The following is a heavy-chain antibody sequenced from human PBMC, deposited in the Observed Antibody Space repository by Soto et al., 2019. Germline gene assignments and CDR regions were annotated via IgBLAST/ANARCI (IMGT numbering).Heavy chain of an antibody. CDR1: GDSLKRDDYY. D-gene: IGHD3-10*01. V-gene: IGHV4-30-4*01. CDR3: ARDGGPLYYGMDF. CDR2: ILSSGPT. J-gene: IGHJ6*02. Sequence: QVQLQESGPGLVKPSQTLSLTCTVSGDSLKRDDYYWSWIRQPPGKGLEWIGYILSSGPTFYNPSITTQLIISLYTAKNQFSLTLPSVTAAATAVYYWARDGGPLYYGMDFWGQGTTVTVSS.